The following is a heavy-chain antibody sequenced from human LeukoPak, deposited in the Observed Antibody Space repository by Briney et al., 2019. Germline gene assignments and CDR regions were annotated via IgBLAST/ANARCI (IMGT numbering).Heavy chain of an antibody. CDR1: GHSVSSNGAP. V-gene: IGHV6-1*01. CDR2: TYYRSQQWHS. J-gene: IGHJ4*02. D-gene: IGHD3-3*01. CDR3: GRETDFGVVTN. Sequence: SHPVSLTCAISGHSVSSNGAPWHWIRQSPSRGLEWLGRTYYRSQQWHSDYAPSVKGRITLNPDKYKIEFSLQLNSITAEDRAVYYCGRETDFGVVTNWGQGTLVTVSS.